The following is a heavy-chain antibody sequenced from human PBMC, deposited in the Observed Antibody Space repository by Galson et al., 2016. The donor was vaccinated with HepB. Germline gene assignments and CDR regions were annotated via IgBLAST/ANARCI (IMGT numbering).Heavy chain of an antibody. CDR2: INQGGSDR. D-gene: IGHD3-10*01. CDR1: GFTFNSYW. V-gene: IGHV3-7*01. CDR3: ARRLDTQGRIGGWAWGMDV. J-gene: IGHJ6*02. Sequence: SLRLSCAASGFTFNSYWMSWVRQAPGKGLEWLANINQGGSDRKYVDSVLGRCTISRDNAKNSLYLQMNSLTTEETAVYFCARRLDTQGRIGGWAWGMDVWGQGTTVTVSS.